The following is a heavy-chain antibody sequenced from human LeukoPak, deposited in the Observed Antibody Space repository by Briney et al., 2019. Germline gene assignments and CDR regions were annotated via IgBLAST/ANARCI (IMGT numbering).Heavy chain of an antibody. J-gene: IGHJ3*02. CDR2: ISAYNGNT. D-gene: IGHD2-2*01. Sequence: ASVKVSCKASGYTFTSYGISWVRQAPGQGLEWMGWISAYNGNTNYAQKLQGRVTMTTDASTSTAYMELRSLRSDDTAVYYCAVLVVPAAINRDAFDIWGQGTMVTVSS. V-gene: IGHV1-18*01. CDR1: GYTFTSYG. CDR3: AVLVVPAAINRDAFDI.